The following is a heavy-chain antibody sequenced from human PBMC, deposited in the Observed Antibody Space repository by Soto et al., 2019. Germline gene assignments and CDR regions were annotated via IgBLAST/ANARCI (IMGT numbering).Heavy chain of an antibody. CDR1: GYTFTSYD. J-gene: IGHJ4*02. Sequence: VASVKVSCKASGYTFTSYDINWVRQATGQGLEWMGWMNPNSGNTGYAQKFQGRVTMTRNTSISTAYMELSSLRSEDTAVYYCARGRYYDFWSGYYYLDYWGQGTLVTVSS. D-gene: IGHD3-3*01. V-gene: IGHV1-8*01. CDR2: MNPNSGNT. CDR3: ARGRYYDFWSGYYYLDY.